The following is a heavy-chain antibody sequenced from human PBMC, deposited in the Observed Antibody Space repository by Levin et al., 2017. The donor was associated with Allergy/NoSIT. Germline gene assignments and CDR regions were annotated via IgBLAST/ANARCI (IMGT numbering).Heavy chain of an antibody. CDR3: ANAQWGWDY. D-gene: IGHD3-16*01. V-gene: IGHV3-23*01. CDR1: GFTFSTYA. Sequence: GGSLRLSCVASGFTFSTYAMSWVRQAPGKGLEWVSGITGSGGTTYYADSVKGRFTIYRDNSKNTLYLQMNNLRAEDTAVYYCANAQWGWDYWGQGTLVTVSS. CDR2: ITGSGGTT. J-gene: IGHJ4*02.